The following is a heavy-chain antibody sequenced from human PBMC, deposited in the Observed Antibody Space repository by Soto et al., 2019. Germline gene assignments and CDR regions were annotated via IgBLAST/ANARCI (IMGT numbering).Heavy chain of an antibody. CDR3: AEGAAAGLYGMDV. D-gene: IGHD6-13*01. CDR2: ISGSGGST. V-gene: IGHV3-23*01. CDR1: GFTFSSYA. Sequence: HPGGSLRLSCAASGFTFSSYAMSWVRQAPGKGLEWVSAISGSGGSTYYADSVKGRFTISRDNSKNTLYLQMNSLRAEDTAVYYCAEGAAAGLYGMDVWGQGTTVTVSS. J-gene: IGHJ6*02.